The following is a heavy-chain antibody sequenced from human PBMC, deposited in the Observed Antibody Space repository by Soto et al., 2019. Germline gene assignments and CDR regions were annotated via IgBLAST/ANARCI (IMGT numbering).Heavy chain of an antibody. CDR3: ATDSMRRASGYDWYFDY. CDR1: GYTLTELS. CDR2: FDPEDGET. Sequence: ASVKVSCKVSGYTLTELSMHWVRQAPGKGLEWMGGFDPEDGETIYAQKFQGRVTMTEDTSTDTAYMELSSLRSEDTAVYYCATDSMRRASGYDWYFDYWGQGTLVTVSS. J-gene: IGHJ4*02. V-gene: IGHV1-24*01. D-gene: IGHD5-12*01.